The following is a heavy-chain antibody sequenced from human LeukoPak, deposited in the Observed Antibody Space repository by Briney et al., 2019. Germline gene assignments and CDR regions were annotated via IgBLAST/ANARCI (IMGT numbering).Heavy chain of an antibody. CDR2: INPSGGST. V-gene: IGHV1-46*03. D-gene: IGHD6-13*01. J-gene: IGHJ6*03. Sequence: ASVKVSCKASGYTFTSYYMHWVRQAPGQGLEWMGIINPSGGSTSYAQKFQGRVTMTRDTSTSTVYMELSSLRSEDTAVYYCARTTAAAARYYSYYMDVWGKGTTVTVSS. CDR1: GYTFTSYY. CDR3: ARTTAAAARYYSYYMDV.